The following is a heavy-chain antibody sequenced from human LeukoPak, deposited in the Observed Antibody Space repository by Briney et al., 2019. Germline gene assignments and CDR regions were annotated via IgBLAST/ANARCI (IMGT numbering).Heavy chain of an antibody. J-gene: IGHJ3*02. CDR2: IIPIFGTA. CDR3: ARGSSQNWNYGGAHHAFDI. D-gene: IGHD1-7*01. CDR1: GGTFSSYA. Sequence: GASVKVSCKASGGTFSSYAISWVRQAPGQGLEWMGRIIPIFGTANYAQKFQGRVTITTDGSTSTAYMELSSLRSEDTAVYYCARGSSQNWNYGGAHHAFDIWGQGTMVTVSS. V-gene: IGHV1-69*05.